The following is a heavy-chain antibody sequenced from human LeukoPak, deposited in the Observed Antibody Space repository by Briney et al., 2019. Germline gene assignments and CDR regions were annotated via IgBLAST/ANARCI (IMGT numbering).Heavy chain of an antibody. D-gene: IGHD3-22*01. V-gene: IGHV1-46*01. CDR3: ARGGGGLHYYDSSGYPLDY. CDR2: INPSGGST. J-gene: IGHJ4*02. CDR1: GYTFTSYY. Sequence: ASVKVSCKASGYTFTSYYMHWVRQAPGQGLEWMGIINPSGGSTSYAQKFQGRVTMTRDMSTSTVYMELSNLRSEDTAVYYCARGGGGLHYYDSSGYPLDYWGQGTLVTVSS.